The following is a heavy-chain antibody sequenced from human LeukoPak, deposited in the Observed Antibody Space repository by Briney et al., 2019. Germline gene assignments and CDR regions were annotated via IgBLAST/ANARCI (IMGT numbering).Heavy chain of an antibody. V-gene: IGHV4-4*07. J-gene: IGHJ4*02. Sequence: SETLSLTCTVSGGSISSYYWSWIRQPAGKGLEWIGRIYASGSTNYNPSFKSRVTMSVDTSKNQFSLKLTSVTAADTALYFCARVLNAPYLIDSWGQGTLVTVPS. D-gene: IGHD2-8*01. CDR1: GGSISSYY. CDR3: ARVLNAPYLIDS. CDR2: IYASGST.